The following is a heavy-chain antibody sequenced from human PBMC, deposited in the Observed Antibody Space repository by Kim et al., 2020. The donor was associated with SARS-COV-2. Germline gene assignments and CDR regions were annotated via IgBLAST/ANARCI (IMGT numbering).Heavy chain of an antibody. CDR1: GYTFTGYY. CDR3: ASRTHTRSSWYTKSWFDP. Sequence: ASVKVSCKASGYTFTGYYMHWVRQAPGQGLEWMGWINPNSGGTNYAQKFQGRVTMTRDTSISTAYMELSRLRSDDTAVYYCASRTHTRSSWYTKSWFDPWGQGTLVTVSS. J-gene: IGHJ5*02. V-gene: IGHV1-2*02. CDR2: INPNSGGT. D-gene: IGHD6-13*01.